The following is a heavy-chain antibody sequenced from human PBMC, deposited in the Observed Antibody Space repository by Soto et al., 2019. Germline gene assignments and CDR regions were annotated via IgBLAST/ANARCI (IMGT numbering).Heavy chain of an antibody. J-gene: IGHJ4*02. CDR2: ISSSSSYI. V-gene: IGHV3-21*04. D-gene: IGHD3-22*01. CDR1: VFIFSSYS. Sequence: GGSLRLSCAASVFIFSSYSMNWVRQAPGKGLEWVSSISSSSSYIYYADSVKGRFTISRDNSKNTLYLQMNSLRAEDTAVYYCAKDEAVVVTYFDYWGQGTLVTVSS. CDR3: AKDEAVVVTYFDY.